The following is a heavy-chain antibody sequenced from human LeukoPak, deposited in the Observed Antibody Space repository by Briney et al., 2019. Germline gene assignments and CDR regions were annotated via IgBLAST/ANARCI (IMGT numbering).Heavy chain of an antibody. Sequence: GGSLRLSCAASGFSFSSYAMNWVRQAPGKGLEWVSGISGSGRGGSTYYAASVKGRFTISRENSKNTLYLQMNSLRAEDTAVYYCSGVMAYFAYWGQGTLVTVSS. CDR2: ISGSGRGGST. CDR1: GFSFSSYA. CDR3: SGVMAYFAY. V-gene: IGHV3-23*01. D-gene: IGHD3-16*01. J-gene: IGHJ4*02.